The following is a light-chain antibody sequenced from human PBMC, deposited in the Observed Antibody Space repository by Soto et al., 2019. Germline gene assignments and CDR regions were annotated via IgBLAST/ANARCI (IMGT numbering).Light chain of an antibody. CDR1: QSVISNY. V-gene: IGKV3-20*01. J-gene: IGKJ1*01. CDR3: QQYGKTTWT. Sequence: ELVLTQSPGTLSLSPGEKATLSCRASQSVISNYLAWYQQKPGQAPRLLIYGASTRATGVPDRFSGIGSETDFTLTISRLELDDFAVYYCQQYGKTTWTFGQGTKVDIK. CDR2: GAS.